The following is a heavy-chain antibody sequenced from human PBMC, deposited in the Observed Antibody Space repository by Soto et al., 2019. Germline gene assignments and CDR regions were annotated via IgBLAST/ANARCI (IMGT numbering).Heavy chain of an antibody. CDR1: GFTFVDYA. CDR2: ISWNSGSI. D-gene: IGHD3-22*01. Sequence: PGGSLRLSCAASGFTFVDYAMHWVRQAPGKGLEWVSGISWNSGSIGYADSVKGRFTISRDNAKNSLYLQMNSLRAEDTALYYCAKDYSSGYYYGDDAFDIWGQGTMVTVSS. V-gene: IGHV3-9*01. CDR3: AKDYSSGYYYGDDAFDI. J-gene: IGHJ3*02.